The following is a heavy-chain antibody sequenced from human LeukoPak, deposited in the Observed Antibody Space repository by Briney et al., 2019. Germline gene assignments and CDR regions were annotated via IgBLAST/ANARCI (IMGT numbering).Heavy chain of an antibody. CDR1: GFTLGTSA. J-gene: IGHJ4*02. Sequence: PGGSLRLSCAASGFTLGTSAMSWVRQTPEKGLEWVSTITSGDGSPYYADSVKGRFTISRDNSNNMLYLQMNSLRAEDTAVYYCTKRGAYYVDYWGRGIPATVSS. D-gene: IGHD3-16*01. CDR3: TKRGAYYVDY. CDR2: ITSGDGSP. V-gene: IGHV3-23*01.